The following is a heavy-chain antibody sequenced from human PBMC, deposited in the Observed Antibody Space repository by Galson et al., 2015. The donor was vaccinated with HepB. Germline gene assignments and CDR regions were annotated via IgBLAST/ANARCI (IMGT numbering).Heavy chain of an antibody. CDR2: VDPEDGET. CDR1: GYTFTSYA. CDR3: ARDLQVDWILTALDY. Sequence: VKVSCKASGYTFTSYAMNWVRQAPGKGLEWMGLVDPEDGETIYAEKFQGRVTITADTSTDTADMELNSRRAEDTAVYYCARDLQVDWILTALDYWGQGTLVTVSS. J-gene: IGHJ4*02. V-gene: IGHV1-69-2*01. D-gene: IGHD3-9*01.